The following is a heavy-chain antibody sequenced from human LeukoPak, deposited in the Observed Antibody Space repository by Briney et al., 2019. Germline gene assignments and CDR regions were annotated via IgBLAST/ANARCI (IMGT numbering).Heavy chain of an antibody. V-gene: IGHV1-18*01. CDR3: ARNGRVRRVVKDLFEY. CDR1: GYTFTDYD. CDR2: VSPYNGNT. Sequence: ASVRVSSKTSGYTFTDYDITWVRQAPGQGLEWMGRVSPYNGNTYYSQRFQDRVTITKDTSTGTAYMDLRNLRTDDTAMYYCARNGRVRRVVKDLFEYWGQGTLVAVSS. D-gene: IGHD3-10*01. J-gene: IGHJ4*02.